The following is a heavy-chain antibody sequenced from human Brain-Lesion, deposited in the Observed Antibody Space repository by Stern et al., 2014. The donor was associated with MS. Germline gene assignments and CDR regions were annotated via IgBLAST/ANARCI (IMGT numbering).Heavy chain of an antibody. CDR2: IHPSGSA. J-gene: IGHJ4*02. D-gene: IGHD5-18*01. Sequence: QVQLVESGPGLVKPSQTLSLTCTVSGGSISSGSDYWSWIRQPVGKGLEWIGRIHPSGSAFYTPSLKIRVTISTDTSMDQFSLELNSATAADTAIYYCASGYRIFDYWGQGILVTVSS. CDR1: GGSISSGSDY. CDR3: ASGYRIFDY. V-gene: IGHV4-61*02.